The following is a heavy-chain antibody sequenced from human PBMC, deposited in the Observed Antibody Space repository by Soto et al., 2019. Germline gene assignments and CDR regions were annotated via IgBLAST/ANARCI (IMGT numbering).Heavy chain of an antibody. CDR2: ISAYNGNT. Sequence: ASVKVSCKASGYTFTSYGISWVRQAPGQGLEWMGWISAYNGNTNYAQKLQGRVTMTTDTSTSTAYMELRSLRSDDTAVYYCARGGTSKYYDFWSGTANWFDPWGQGTLVTVSS. CDR1: GYTFTSYG. V-gene: IGHV1-18*04. CDR3: ARGGTSKYYDFWSGTANWFDP. D-gene: IGHD3-3*01. J-gene: IGHJ5*02.